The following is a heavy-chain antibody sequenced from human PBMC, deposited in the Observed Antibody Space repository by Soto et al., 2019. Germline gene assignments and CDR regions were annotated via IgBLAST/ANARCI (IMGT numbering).Heavy chain of an antibody. CDR2: IKSKTDGGTT. CDR1: GFTFSNAW. V-gene: IGHV3-15*01. J-gene: IGHJ4*02. D-gene: IGHD5-12*01. CDR3: TTNIVATMGVDY. Sequence: GGSLRLSCAASGFTFSNAWMSWVRQAPGKGLEWVGRIKSKTDGGTTDYAAPVKGRFTISRDDSKNTLYLQMNSLKTEDTAVYYCTTNIVATMGVDYWGQGTLVTVSS.